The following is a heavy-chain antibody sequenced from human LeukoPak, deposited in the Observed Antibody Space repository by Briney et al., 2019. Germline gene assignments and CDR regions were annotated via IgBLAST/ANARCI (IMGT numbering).Heavy chain of an antibody. Sequence: GESLKISFKGSGYSFTSYWNGWVRQMPGKGLEWMGIIYPGDSDTRYSPSFQGQFTISADKSISTAYLQWSSLKASDTAMYYCARHDSIAAPGAFDIWGQGTMVTVSS. CDR1: GYSFTSYW. V-gene: IGHV5-51*01. CDR3: ARHDSIAAPGAFDI. D-gene: IGHD6-6*01. J-gene: IGHJ3*02. CDR2: IYPGDSDT.